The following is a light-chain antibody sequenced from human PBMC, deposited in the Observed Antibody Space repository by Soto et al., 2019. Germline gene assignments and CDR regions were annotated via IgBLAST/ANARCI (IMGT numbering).Light chain of an antibody. CDR3: QQYNSYPPWA. J-gene: IGKJ1*01. Sequence: DIQMTQAPSTLSASVGDRVTITCRASQSLSSWLAWYQQKPEKAPKLLIYNASSLESGGPSRFSRSGSGRDFTVTLSSLQLDDFPTYYCQQYNSYPPWASRQGTKVEIK. CDR2: NAS. V-gene: IGKV1-5*01. CDR1: QSLSSW.